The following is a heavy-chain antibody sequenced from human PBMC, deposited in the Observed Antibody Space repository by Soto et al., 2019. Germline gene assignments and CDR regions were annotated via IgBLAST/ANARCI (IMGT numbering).Heavy chain of an antibody. CDR3: ARGDNDY. Sequence: ASVKVSCKASGYTFTNYYVQWVRQAPGQGLEWLGVIHPDGGHTTYSQKFQDRVTMTRDTFTSTVYMELSSLRSEDTAVYYCARGDNDYWGQGTLVTVSS. V-gene: IGHV1-46*01. CDR2: IHPDGGHT. J-gene: IGHJ4*02. CDR1: GYTFTNYY.